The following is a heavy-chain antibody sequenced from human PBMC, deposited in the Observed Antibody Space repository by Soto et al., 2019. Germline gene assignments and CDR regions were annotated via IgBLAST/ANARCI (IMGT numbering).Heavy chain of an antibody. CDR3: ARGDNDY. Sequence: ASVKVSCKASGYTFTNYYVQWVRQAPGQGLEWLGVIHPDGGHTTYSQKFQDRVTMTRDTFTSTVYMELSSLRSEDTAVYYCARGDNDYWGQGTLVTVSS. V-gene: IGHV1-46*01. CDR2: IHPDGGHT. J-gene: IGHJ4*02. CDR1: GYTFTNYY.